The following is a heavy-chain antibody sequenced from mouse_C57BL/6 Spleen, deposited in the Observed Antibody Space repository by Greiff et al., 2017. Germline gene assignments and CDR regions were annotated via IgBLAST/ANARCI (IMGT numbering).Heavy chain of an antibody. CDR3: ATHYCNCQYAMDY. Sequence: VQLLQSGPELVKPGASVKFSCKASGYAFSSYWMNWVKQRPGQGLEWIGRIYPEDGDTNYNGKFKGKATLTADKSSSTAYMQLSSLTSEDSAVYFCATHYCNCQYAMDYWGQGTSVTVSS. CDR1: GYAFSSYW. J-gene: IGHJ4*01. V-gene: IGHV1-82*01. CDR2: IYPEDGDT. D-gene: IGHD2-1*01.